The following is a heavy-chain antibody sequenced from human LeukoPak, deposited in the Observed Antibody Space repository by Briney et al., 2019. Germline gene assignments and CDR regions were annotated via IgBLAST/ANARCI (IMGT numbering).Heavy chain of an antibody. Sequence: PGGSLRLSCAASGFTFSSYAMSWVRQAPGRGLEWVSGLSGRGENTYYADSLKGRFTISRDNSKNTLYLQVNSLRAEDTAVYYCAKEGKKVGSTYDFDYWGQGTLVTVSS. J-gene: IGHJ4*02. CDR3: AKEGKKVGSTYDFDY. V-gene: IGHV3-23*01. CDR2: LSGRGENT. CDR1: GFTFSSYA. D-gene: IGHD1-26*01.